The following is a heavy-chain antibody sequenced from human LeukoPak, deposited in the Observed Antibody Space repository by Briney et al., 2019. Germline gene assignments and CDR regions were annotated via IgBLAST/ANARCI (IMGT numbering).Heavy chain of an antibody. CDR3: ARGSYDSSGYYLFDY. J-gene: IGHJ4*02. CDR1: GYSISSGYY. V-gene: IGHV4-38-2*01. Sequence: PSETLSLTCAVSGYSISSGYYWGWIRQPPGKGLEWIGSIYHSGSTYYNPSLKSRVTISVDTSKNQFSLKLSSVTAADTAVYYCARGSYDSSGYYLFDYWGQGTLVTVSS. CDR2: IYHSGST. D-gene: IGHD3-22*01.